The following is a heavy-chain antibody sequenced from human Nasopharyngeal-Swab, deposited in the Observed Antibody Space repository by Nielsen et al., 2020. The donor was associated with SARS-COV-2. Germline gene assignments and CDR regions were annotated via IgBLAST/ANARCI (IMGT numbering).Heavy chain of an antibody. V-gene: IGHV3-30*03. CDR3: ASNPAMVRAVKDY. D-gene: IGHD3-10*01. CDR2: IAHDASNE. J-gene: IGHJ4*02. Sequence: WIRQPPGKGLEWVAFIAHDASNEYYGDSVRGRFSISRDSSKNTLYLQMDSLRGEDTAVYYCASNPAMVRAVKDYWGQGTLVTVSS.